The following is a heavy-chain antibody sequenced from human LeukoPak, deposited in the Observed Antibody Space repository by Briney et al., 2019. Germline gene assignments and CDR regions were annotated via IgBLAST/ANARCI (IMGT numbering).Heavy chain of an antibody. Sequence: PSETLSLTCAVCGGSFSGYYWSWIRQPPGNGLEWIGEINHSGSTNYNPSLKSRVTISVDTSKNQFSLKLSSVTAADTAVYYCASFRSYSSSWYVYGMDVWGQGTTVTVSS. CDR1: GGSFSGYY. D-gene: IGHD6-13*01. CDR2: INHSGST. J-gene: IGHJ6*02. CDR3: ASFRSYSSSWYVYGMDV. V-gene: IGHV4-34*01.